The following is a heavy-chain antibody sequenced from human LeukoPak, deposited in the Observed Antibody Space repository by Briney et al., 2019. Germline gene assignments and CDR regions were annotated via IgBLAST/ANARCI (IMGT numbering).Heavy chain of an antibody. Sequence: TGGSLRLSCAASGFTFSTYWMSWVRQSPEKGLEWVANIKQDGSEIYYVDSVKGRFTISRDNAKNSLYLQMNSLRAEDTALYYCAKDRGIISDYWGQGILVTVSS. D-gene: IGHD3-10*01. CDR1: GFTFSTYW. CDR2: IKQDGSEI. J-gene: IGHJ4*02. CDR3: AKDRGIISDY. V-gene: IGHV3-7*03.